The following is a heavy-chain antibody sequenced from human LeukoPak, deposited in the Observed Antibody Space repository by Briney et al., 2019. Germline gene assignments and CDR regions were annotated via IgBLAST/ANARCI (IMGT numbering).Heavy chain of an antibody. Sequence: SETLSLTCTVSGGSVSSGSYYWSWIRQPPGKGLEWIGYVYYSGSTNYNPSLKSRATTSVDRSQNQFSLKLRSVTAADTAVYYCARVADPASAIYNSWSGYSYYFDYWGQGTLVTVSS. D-gene: IGHD3-3*01. CDR1: GGSVSSGSYY. CDR2: VYYSGST. V-gene: IGHV4-61*01. CDR3: ARVADPASAIYNSWSGYSYYFDY. J-gene: IGHJ4*02.